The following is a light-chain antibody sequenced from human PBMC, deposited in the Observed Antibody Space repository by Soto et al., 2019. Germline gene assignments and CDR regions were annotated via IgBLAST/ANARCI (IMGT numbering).Light chain of an antibody. Sequence: DIQLTQSPSFLSASVGDRVTITCRASQSIGSWLAWYQQKPGKAPKLLIYKASSLEGGVPSRFSGSGSGTEFTLTISSLQPDDFATYYCQQYNSYSRTFGQGTKVDIK. V-gene: IGKV1-5*03. J-gene: IGKJ1*01. CDR1: QSIGSW. CDR3: QQYNSYSRT. CDR2: KAS.